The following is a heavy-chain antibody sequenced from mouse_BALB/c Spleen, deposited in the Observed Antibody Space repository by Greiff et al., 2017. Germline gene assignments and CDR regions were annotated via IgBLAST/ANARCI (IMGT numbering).Heavy chain of an antibody. CDR1: GYAFSSYW. CDR2: IYPGDGDT. D-gene: IGHD2-1*01. J-gene: IGHJ3*01. V-gene: IGHV1-80*01. CDR3: ARSGGNYLAY. Sequence: QVQLKESGAELVRPGSSVKISCKASGYAFSSYWMNWVKQRPGQGLEWIGQIYPGDGDTNYNGKFKGKATLTADKSSSTAYMQLSSLTSEDSAVYFCARSGGNYLAYWGQGTLVTVSA.